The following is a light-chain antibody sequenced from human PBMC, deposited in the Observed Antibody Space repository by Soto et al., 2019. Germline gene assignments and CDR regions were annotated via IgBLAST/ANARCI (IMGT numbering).Light chain of an antibody. J-gene: IGKJ1*01. CDR3: QVYGSTPKT. CDR1: LPVNSGY. CDR2: GVS. V-gene: IGKV3-20*01. Sequence: VLTQAPGTLSLSPGVGATLSCRASLPVNSGYLAWYQHKTGQAPRLLMYGVSTRDTGIPDRFSGSGAGTDFTLTISRLEPGDFAVYYCQVYGSTPKTFGQGTKVEFK.